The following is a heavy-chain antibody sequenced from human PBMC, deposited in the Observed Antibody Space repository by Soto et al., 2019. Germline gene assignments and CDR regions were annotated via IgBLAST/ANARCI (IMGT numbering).Heavy chain of an antibody. Sequence: TSETLSLTCSVSGDSMSSGAYYWSWIRQHPGKGLEWIAYIYRSGDTHYNPSLRSRITISVDTSKNQFSLKLTSVTDADTAVYYCASTYSGYLDNWGQGTLVTVSS. CDR1: GDSMSSGAYY. D-gene: IGHD3-22*01. CDR2: IYRSGDT. CDR3: ASTYSGYLDN. J-gene: IGHJ4*02. V-gene: IGHV4-31*03.